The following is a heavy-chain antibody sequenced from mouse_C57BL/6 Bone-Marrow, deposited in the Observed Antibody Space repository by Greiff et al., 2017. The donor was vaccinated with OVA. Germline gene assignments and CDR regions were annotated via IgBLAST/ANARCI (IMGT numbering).Heavy chain of an antibody. Sequence: VQGVESGAELVRPGTSVKVSCKASGYAFTNYLIEWVKQRPGQGLEWIGVINPGSGGTNYNEKFKGKATLTADKSSSTAYMQLSSLTTEDSAVYCGAREDGSSLNYYARDYGGQGTSVTVSS. J-gene: IGHJ4*01. CDR2: INPGSGGT. CDR3: AREDGSSLNYYARDY. V-gene: IGHV1-54*01. CDR1: GYAFTNYL. D-gene: IGHD1-1*01.